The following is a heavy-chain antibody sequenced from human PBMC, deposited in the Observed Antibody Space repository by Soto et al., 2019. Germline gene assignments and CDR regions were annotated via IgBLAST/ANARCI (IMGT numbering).Heavy chain of an antibody. CDR2: TYYRSKWYN. CDR1: GDSVSSNSAA. V-gene: IGHV6-1*01. D-gene: IGHD3-10*01. J-gene: IGHJ3*02. CDR3: AREFFSGSAGAYDVFDI. Sequence: PSQTLSLTCAISGDSVSSNSAAWNWIRQSPSRGLEWLGRTYYRSKWYNDYAVSVKSRITINPDTSKNQFSLQLNSVTPEDTAVFYCAREFFSGSAGAYDVFDIWGKGTMVTVSS.